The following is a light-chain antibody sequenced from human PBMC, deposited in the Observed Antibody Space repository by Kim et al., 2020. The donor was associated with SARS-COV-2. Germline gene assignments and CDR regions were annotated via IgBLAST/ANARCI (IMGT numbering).Light chain of an antibody. V-gene: IGLV3-19*01. CDR1: SLRSYY. CDR3: TSRDSSGNWV. J-gene: IGLJ3*02. Sequence: SSELTQDPAVSVALGQTVRITCQGDSLRSYYASWYQQKPGQAPVLVIYGKNNRLSGIPDRFSGSSSGNTASLPLTGAPAEAEADYYCTSRDSSGNWVFGG. CDR2: GKN.